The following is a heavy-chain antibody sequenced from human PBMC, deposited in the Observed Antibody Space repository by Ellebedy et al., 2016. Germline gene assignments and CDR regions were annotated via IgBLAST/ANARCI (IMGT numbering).Heavy chain of an antibody. CDR1: GFTFSKYG. V-gene: IGHV3-23*01. CDR2: VSGSGSIT. Sequence: GGSLRLXCAASGFTFSKYGMSWVRQAPGKGLEWVSGVSGSGSITTYAESVRGRFTISRDNSKSTVLLQMNSLGADDTAVYYCAREYDSSGYPQTFDYWGQGSLVTVSS. D-gene: IGHD3-22*01. J-gene: IGHJ4*02. CDR3: AREYDSSGYPQTFDY.